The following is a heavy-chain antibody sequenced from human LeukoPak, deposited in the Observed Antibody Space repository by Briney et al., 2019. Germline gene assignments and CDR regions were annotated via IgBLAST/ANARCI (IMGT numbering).Heavy chain of an antibody. CDR1: GGTFSSYT. V-gene: IGHV1-69*02. J-gene: IGHJ4*02. CDR3: AADLVEYGDYSGF. Sequence: SVKVSCKASGGTFSSYTISWVRQAPGQGLEWMGRIIPILGLANYAQKFQGRVTITADKSTSTAYMELSSLRSEDTAVYYCAADLVEYGDYSGFWGQGTLVTVSS. D-gene: IGHD4-17*01. CDR2: IIPILGLA.